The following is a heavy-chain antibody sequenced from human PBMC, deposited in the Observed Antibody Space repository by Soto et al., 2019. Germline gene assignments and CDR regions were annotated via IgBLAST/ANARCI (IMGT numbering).Heavy chain of an antibody. D-gene: IGHD2-2*01. CDR1: GGSLRGYS. CDR3: ARVPHY. J-gene: IGHJ4*02. Sequence: SETLSLTCTVSGGSLRGYSWSWIRQPPGKGLEWIGYIYHSGSTYYNPSLKSRVTISVDRSKNQFSLKLSSVTAADTAVYYCARVPHYWGQGTLVTVSS. CDR2: IYHSGST. V-gene: IGHV4-30-2*01.